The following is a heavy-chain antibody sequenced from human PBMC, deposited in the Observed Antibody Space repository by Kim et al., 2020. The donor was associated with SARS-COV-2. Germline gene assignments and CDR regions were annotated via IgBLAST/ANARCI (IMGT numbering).Heavy chain of an antibody. CDR2: INWNGGST. CDR1: GFTFDDYG. Sequence: GGSLRLSCAASGFTFDDYGMSWVRQAPGKGLEWVSGINWNGGSTGYADSVKGRFTISRDNAKNSLYLQMNSLRAEDTALYHCARDGYSSSWNWFDPWGQGTLVTVSS. D-gene: IGHD6-13*01. J-gene: IGHJ5*02. V-gene: IGHV3-20*01. CDR3: ARDGYSSSWNWFDP.